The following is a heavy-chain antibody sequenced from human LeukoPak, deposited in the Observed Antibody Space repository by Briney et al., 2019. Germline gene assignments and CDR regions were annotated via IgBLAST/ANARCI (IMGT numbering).Heavy chain of an antibody. V-gene: IGHV1-8*03. J-gene: IGHJ4*02. CDR1: GYTFTSYD. D-gene: IGHD4-17*01. CDR2: MNPNSGNT. CDR3: ARGLDDYGANY. Sequence: ASVKVSCKASGYTFTSYDINWVRQATGQGLEWMGWMNPNSGNTGYAQKFQGRVTITRNTSISTAYTELSSLRSEDTAVYYCARGLDDYGANYWGQGTLVTVSS.